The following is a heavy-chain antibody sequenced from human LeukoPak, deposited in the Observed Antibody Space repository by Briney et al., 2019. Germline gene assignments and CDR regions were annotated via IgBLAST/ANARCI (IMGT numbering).Heavy chain of an antibody. CDR3: AKLTRQHCGKDCPYPFDY. Sequence: PGGSLRLSCAASGFTFSTYAMIWIRHAPGKGLEWVSVISGSGDITNDADSVTGRFTISRDNSENTLYLDMNSLSAEDTAIYYCAKLTRQHCGKDCPYPFDYCGQGTLVTVSS. V-gene: IGHV3-23*01. CDR1: GFTFSTYA. D-gene: IGHD2-21*01. J-gene: IGHJ4*02. CDR2: ISGSGDIT.